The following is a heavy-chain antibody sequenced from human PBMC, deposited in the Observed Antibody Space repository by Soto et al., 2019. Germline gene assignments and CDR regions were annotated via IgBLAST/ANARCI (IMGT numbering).Heavy chain of an antibody. CDR3: ARAREDYDTSGYYYYFDY. D-gene: IGHD3-22*01. Sequence: ASVKVSCKPSGYTFTNYGITWVRQAPGQGLEWMGWISSYYGNTNYAQKLQGRVTMTTDTSTSTAYMELRSLRSGDTAVYYCARAREDYDTSGYYYYFDYWGQGTLVTVSS. CDR2: ISSYYGNT. CDR1: GYTFTNYG. J-gene: IGHJ4*02. V-gene: IGHV1-18*01.